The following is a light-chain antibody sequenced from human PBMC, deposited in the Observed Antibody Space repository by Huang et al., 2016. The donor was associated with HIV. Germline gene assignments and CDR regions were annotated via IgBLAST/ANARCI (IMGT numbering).Light chain of an antibody. CDR3: QQYGSSSYT. Sequence: EIVLTQSPASLSLSPGGRAMLSCGASQSVISRYLAWFQQKPGLPPRLLIYAASGRAPGIPARFSGGGSGTDFTLTISRLEPEDFAVYYCQQYGSSSYTFGQGTKLEIK. V-gene: IGKV3D-20*01. CDR1: QSVISRY. CDR2: AAS. J-gene: IGKJ2*01.